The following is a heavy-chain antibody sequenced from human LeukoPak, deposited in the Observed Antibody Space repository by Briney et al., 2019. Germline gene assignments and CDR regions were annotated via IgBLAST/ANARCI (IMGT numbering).Heavy chain of an antibody. D-gene: IGHD6-13*01. CDR2: ISSSSSYI. CDR3: ARGPFKAYSSSWYIGWFDP. J-gene: IGHJ5*02. Sequence: GGSLRLSCAASGFTFSSYSMNWVRQAPGKGLEWVSSISSSSSYIYYADSVKGRLTISRDNAKNSLYRQMSSLRAEDTAVYYCARGPFKAYSSSWYIGWFDPWGQGTLVTVSS. CDR1: GFTFSSYS. V-gene: IGHV3-21*01.